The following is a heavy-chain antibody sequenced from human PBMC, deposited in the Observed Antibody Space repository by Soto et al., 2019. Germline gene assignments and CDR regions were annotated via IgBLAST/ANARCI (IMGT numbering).Heavy chain of an antibody. CDR2: MNPNRGNT. CDR1: GYTFTSYD. CDR3: ARAKYGGNSDWFDP. J-gene: IGHJ5*02. V-gene: IGHV1-8*01. Sequence: QVQLVQSGAEVKKPGASVKVSCKASGYTFTSYDINWVRQATGQGLEWMGWMNPNRGNTGYAQKLQGRVTMTRNTTISTAYMELSSLRSEDTAVYYCARAKYGGNSDWFDPWGQGTLVTVSS. D-gene: IGHD2-21*02.